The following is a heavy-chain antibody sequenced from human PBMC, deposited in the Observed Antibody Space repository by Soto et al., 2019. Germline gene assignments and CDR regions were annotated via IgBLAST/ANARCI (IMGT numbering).Heavy chain of an antibody. CDR3: ARGRDFWSGYPYYFDY. CDR2: IYYSGST. V-gene: IGHV4-31*11. J-gene: IGHJ4*02. Sequence: PSETLSLTCAVSGGSISSGGYSWSWIRQQPGKGLEWIGYIYYSGSTYYNPSLKSRVTISVDTSKNQFSLKLSSVTAADTAVYYCARGRDFWSGYPYYFDYWGQGTLVTVSS. D-gene: IGHD3-3*01. CDR1: GGSISSGGYS.